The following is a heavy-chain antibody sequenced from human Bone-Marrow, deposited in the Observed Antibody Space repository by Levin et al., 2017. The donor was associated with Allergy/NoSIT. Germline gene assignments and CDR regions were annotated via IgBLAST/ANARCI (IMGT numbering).Heavy chain of an antibody. J-gene: IGHJ4*02. Sequence: SETLSLTCTVSGGSISGYYWSWVRQPPGKGLEWVGHIFYSGSTNYNPSLKSRVTISINTSKNQFSLNLTSVTAADTAFYYCARSAAGEFDYWGQGTLVTVSS. CDR2: IFYSGST. CDR3: ARSAAGEFDY. CDR1: GGSISGYY. D-gene: IGHD3-10*01. V-gene: IGHV4-59*01.